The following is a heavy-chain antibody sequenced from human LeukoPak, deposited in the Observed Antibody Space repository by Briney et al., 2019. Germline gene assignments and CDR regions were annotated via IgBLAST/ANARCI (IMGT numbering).Heavy chain of an antibody. Sequence: SETLSLTCAVSGSSISSGYYWGWIRQPPGKGLEWIGSIYHSGNTYYNPSLKSRVTISVDTSKNQFSLKLSSVTAADTAVYYCAGADWGKFDYWGQGTLVTFSS. CDR1: GSSISSGYY. V-gene: IGHV4-38-2*01. D-gene: IGHD3-16*01. J-gene: IGHJ4*02. CDR2: IYHSGNT. CDR3: AGADWGKFDY.